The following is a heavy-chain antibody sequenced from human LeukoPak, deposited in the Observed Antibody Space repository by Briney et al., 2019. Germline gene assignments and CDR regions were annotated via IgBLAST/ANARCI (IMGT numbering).Heavy chain of an antibody. CDR2: IFYTGTA. CDR3: AREPVVVVVEADTGGFDI. D-gene: IGHD2-15*01. Sequence: PSETLSLTCNVSGGSISNSSFYWGWIRQPPGKRLEWIGSIFYTGTAYYRPSLKSRVTISVDTSKNQFSLKLSSVTAADTALYHCAREPVVVVVEADTGGFDIWGQGTMVTVSS. V-gene: IGHV4-39*07. J-gene: IGHJ3*02. CDR1: GGSISNSSFY.